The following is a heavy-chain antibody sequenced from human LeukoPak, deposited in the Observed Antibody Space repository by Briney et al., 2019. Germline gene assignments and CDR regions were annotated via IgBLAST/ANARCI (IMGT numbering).Heavy chain of an antibody. J-gene: IGHJ4*02. CDR2: ISSSSSYI. Sequence: GGSLRLSCAASGFTFSSYSMNWVRQAPGKGLEWVSSISSSSSYIYYADSVKGRFTISGDNAKNSLYLQMNSLRAEDTAVYYCARVAVAGPWDYWGQGTLVTVSS. D-gene: IGHD6-19*01. CDR1: GFTFSSYS. CDR3: ARVAVAGPWDY. V-gene: IGHV3-21*01.